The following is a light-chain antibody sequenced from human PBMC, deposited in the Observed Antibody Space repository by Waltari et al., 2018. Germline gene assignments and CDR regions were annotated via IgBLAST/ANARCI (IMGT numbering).Light chain of an antibody. CDR3: QQYGNSPVT. CDR1: QSVSSSY. CDR2: GAT. J-gene: IGKJ1*01. V-gene: IGKV3-20*01. Sequence: EIVLTQSPGTLSLSLGERATLSCRASQSVSSSYLAWYQQKPGQAPSLLIYGATSRATGIPDRCSGSGSGTDFTLTISRLEPEDFAVYYCQQYGNSPVTFGQGTKVEIK.